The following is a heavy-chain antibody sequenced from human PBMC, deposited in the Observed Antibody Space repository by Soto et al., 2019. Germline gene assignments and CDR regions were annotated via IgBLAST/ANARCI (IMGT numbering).Heavy chain of an antibody. CDR2: IRSRDSDYAT. V-gene: IGHV3-73*01. D-gene: IGHD6-6*01. Sequence: EVHLVESGGGLVHPGGSLKLSCAVFGFTFSGSVMHWVRQAPGKGLEWLGRIRSRDSDYATSYAESVKGRVTISRDDSKNTAYLQVTSLKIEDTALYYCTTYGNSSKGFDYWGQGTLVTVPS. J-gene: IGHJ4*02. CDR1: GFTFSGSV. CDR3: TTYGNSSKGFDY.